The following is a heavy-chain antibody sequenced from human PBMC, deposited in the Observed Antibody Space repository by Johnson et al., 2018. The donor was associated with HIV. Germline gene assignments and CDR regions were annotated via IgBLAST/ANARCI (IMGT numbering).Heavy chain of an antibody. CDR1: GFTFSSYG. J-gene: IGHJ3*02. Sequence: VQLVESGGGVVQPGRSLRLSCAASGFTFSSYGMHWVRQAPGKGLEWVAVIWYDGSNKYSADSVKGRFTISRDNSKNTLYLQMNSLRAEDTAVYYCAKPSTESAFDIWGQGTMVTVSS. D-gene: IGHD1-1*01. V-gene: IGHV3-33*06. CDR2: IWYDGSNK. CDR3: AKPSTESAFDI.